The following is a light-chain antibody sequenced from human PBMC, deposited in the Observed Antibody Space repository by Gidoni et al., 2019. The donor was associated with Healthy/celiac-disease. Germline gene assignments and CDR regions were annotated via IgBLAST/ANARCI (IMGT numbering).Light chain of an antibody. Sequence: IVLTQSPATLSVSPGERATISCRASQSVSSYLAWYQQKPGQAPRLRIYDASNRATGIPARFSGSGSGTDFTITISSLEPEDFAVYYCQQRSNWGGITFGQXTRLEMK. CDR1: QSVSSY. J-gene: IGKJ5*01. V-gene: IGKV3-11*01. CDR3: QQRSNWGGIT. CDR2: DAS.